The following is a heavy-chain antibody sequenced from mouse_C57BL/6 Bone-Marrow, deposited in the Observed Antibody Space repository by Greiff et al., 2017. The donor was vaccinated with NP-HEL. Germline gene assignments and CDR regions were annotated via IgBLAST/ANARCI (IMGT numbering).Heavy chain of an antibody. Sequence: QVQLQQSGAELMKPGASVKLSCRATGYTFTGKWIAWAKQRPGHGLEWIGEILPGSGKTYYNERFKGKATFTADTSSNTAYMQLSSLTTEDAAIYYCARDDYGSSYLDYWGQGTTRTVSS. CDR3: ARDDYGSSYLDY. V-gene: IGHV1-9*01. CDR1: GYTFTGKW. J-gene: IGHJ2*01. D-gene: IGHD1-1*01. CDR2: ILPGSGKT.